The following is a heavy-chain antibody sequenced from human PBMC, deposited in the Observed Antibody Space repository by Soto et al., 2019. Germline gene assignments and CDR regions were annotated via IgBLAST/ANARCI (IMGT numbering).Heavy chain of an antibody. CDR1: GFTFSSYA. J-gene: IGHJ4*02. CDR3: ANPGMYSSGWRTPSPNIDY. Sequence: GGSLRLSCAASGFTFSSYAMSWVRQAPGKGLEWVSAISGSGGSTYYADSVKGRFTISRDNSKNTLYLQMNSLRAEDTAVYYCANPGMYSSGWRTPSPNIDYWGQGTLVTVSS. V-gene: IGHV3-23*01. D-gene: IGHD6-19*01. CDR2: ISGSGGST.